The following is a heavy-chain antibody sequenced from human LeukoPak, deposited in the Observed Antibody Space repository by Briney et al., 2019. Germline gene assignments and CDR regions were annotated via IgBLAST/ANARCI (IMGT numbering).Heavy chain of an antibody. J-gene: IGHJ4*02. CDR1: GYTFTSYG. CDR2: ISAYNGNT. D-gene: IGHD2-2*01. CDR3: ARVTATSSRDIVVVPAAY. Sequence: ASVKVSCKASGYTFTSYGISWVRQAPGQGLEWMGWISAYNGNTNYAQKLQGRVTMTTDTSTSTAYMELRSLRSDDTAVYYCARVTATSSRDIVVVPAAYWGQGTLVTVSS. V-gene: IGHV1-18*01.